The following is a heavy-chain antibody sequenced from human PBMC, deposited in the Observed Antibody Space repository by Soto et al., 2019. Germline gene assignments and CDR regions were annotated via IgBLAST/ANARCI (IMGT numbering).Heavy chain of an antibody. CDR2: INSDGSST. CDR3: AREGVHAYPFDY. Sequence: QPGGSLRLSCAASGFTFSSYWMHWVRQAPGKGLVWVSRINSDGSSTSYADSVKGRFTISRDNAKNTLYLQMNSLRAEDTAVYYCAREGVHAYPFDYWGQGTLVTVSS. V-gene: IGHV3-74*01. D-gene: IGHD3-10*01. CDR1: GFTFSSYW. J-gene: IGHJ4*02.